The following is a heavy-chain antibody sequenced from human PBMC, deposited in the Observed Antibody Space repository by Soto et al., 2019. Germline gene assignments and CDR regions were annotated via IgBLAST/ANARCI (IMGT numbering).Heavy chain of an antibody. Sequence: ASVKVSCKASGYTFTSYGISWVRQAPGQGLEWMGWISAYNGNTNYAQKLQGRVTMTTDTSTSTAYMELRSLRSGDTAVHYCARVIHCYDSSGYYPNWFDPWGQGTLVTVSS. J-gene: IGHJ5*02. CDR3: ARVIHCYDSSGYYPNWFDP. D-gene: IGHD3-22*01. CDR2: ISAYNGNT. V-gene: IGHV1-18*01. CDR1: GYTFTSYG.